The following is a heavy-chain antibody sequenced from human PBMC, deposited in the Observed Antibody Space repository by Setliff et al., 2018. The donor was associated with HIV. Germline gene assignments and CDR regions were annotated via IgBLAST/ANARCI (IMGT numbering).Heavy chain of an antibody. CDR2: LFHTGSS. D-gene: IGHD3-22*01. CDR1: GDSLAGSHYS. V-gene: IGHV4-39*01. Sequence: PSETLSLTCTVSGDSLAGSHYSWGWVRQPPGQGLEWLGNLFHTGSSYFNPSLKSRLPMSVDTSKNQFSLSLISMTAADSAVYYCARLGDNSDWRSNYFFYYMDVWGKGTTVTVSS. CDR3: ARLGDNSDWRSNYFFYYMDV. J-gene: IGHJ6*03.